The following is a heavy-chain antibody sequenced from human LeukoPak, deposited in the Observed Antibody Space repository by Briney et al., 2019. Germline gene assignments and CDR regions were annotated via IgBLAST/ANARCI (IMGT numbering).Heavy chain of an antibody. CDR3: VRIVVVPAATYFDY. Sequence: GGSLRLSCSAPGFTFSSYALHWVRQAPGKGLEYVSAISSNGGSTYYADSVKGRFTISRDNSKNTLYLQMSSLRAEDTAVYYCVRIVVVPAATYFDYWGQGTLVTVSS. V-gene: IGHV3-64D*06. CDR1: GFTFSSYA. J-gene: IGHJ4*02. D-gene: IGHD2-2*01. CDR2: ISSNGGST.